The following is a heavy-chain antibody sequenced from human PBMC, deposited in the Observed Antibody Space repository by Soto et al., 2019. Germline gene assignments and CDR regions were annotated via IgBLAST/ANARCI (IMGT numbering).Heavy chain of an antibody. Sequence: PGGSLRLSCAASGFTFSSYSMNWVRQAPGKGLEWVSSISSSSSYIYYADSVKGRFTISRDNAKNSLYLQMNSLRAEDTAVYYCARDFHEDPVLRYFDWSNHYYYYYGMDVWGQGTTVTVSS. V-gene: IGHV3-21*01. J-gene: IGHJ6*02. D-gene: IGHD3-9*01. CDR3: ARDFHEDPVLRYFDWSNHYYYYYGMDV. CDR2: ISSSSSYI. CDR1: GFTFSSYS.